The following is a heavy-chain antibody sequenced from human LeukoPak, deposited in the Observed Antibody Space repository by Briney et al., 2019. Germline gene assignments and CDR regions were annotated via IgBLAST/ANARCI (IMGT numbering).Heavy chain of an antibody. D-gene: IGHD5-18*01. V-gene: IGHV3-74*01. Sequence: GRSLRLSCAASGFTFSRYWMHWVRQAPGKGLVWVSRINSEGSSTSYADSAKGRFTISRDNAKNTLYLQMNSLRAEDTAVYYCANVDTAPGAFDIWGQGTMVTVSS. J-gene: IGHJ3*02. CDR1: GFTFSRYW. CDR2: INSEGSST. CDR3: ANVDTAPGAFDI.